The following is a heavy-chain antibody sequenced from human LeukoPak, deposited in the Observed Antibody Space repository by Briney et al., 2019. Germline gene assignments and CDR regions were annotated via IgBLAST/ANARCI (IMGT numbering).Heavy chain of an antibody. CDR2: ISAYNGNT. D-gene: IGHD2-2*01. CDR1: GYTFTSYG. J-gene: IGHJ4*02. V-gene: IGHV1-18*01. Sequence: GASVKVSCKASGYTFTSYGISWVRQALGQGLEWMGWISAYNGNTNYAQKLQGRVTMTTDTSTSTAYMELRSLRSDDTAVYYCARIVVVPAAYGGIAARPADYWGQGTLVTVSS. CDR3: ARIVVVPAAYGGIAARPADY.